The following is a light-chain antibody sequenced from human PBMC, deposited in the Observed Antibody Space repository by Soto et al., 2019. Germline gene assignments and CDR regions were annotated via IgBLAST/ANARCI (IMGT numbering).Light chain of an antibody. CDR3: RSYVGSNNLYV. Sequence: QSALTQPPSASGSPGQSVTISCTGTSSDVGGYNYVSWYQQHPGKAPKLIIYEVSKRPSGVPDRFSGSKSGNTASLTVSGLQAEDEADYCCRSYVGSNNLYVFGTGTKLTVL. CDR1: SSDVGGYNY. J-gene: IGLJ1*01. CDR2: EVS. V-gene: IGLV2-8*01.